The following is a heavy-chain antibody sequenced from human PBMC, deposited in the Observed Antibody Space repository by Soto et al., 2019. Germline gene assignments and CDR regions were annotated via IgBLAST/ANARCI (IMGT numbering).Heavy chain of an antibody. V-gene: IGHV3-53*01. D-gene: IGHD6-19*01. Sequence: EVLLVESGGGLVQPGGSLRLSCAVSGLSVSTNYMNWVRQVPGKGLEWVSVIYSSGNTYYADSVKGRFTVSRDSPKNALYLEMHSLIAEDTAVYYCARGDGYRSGWPFYFDSWGQGTLVTVSS. CDR3: ARGDGYRSGWPFYFDS. CDR2: IYSSGNT. J-gene: IGHJ4*02. CDR1: GLSVSTNY.